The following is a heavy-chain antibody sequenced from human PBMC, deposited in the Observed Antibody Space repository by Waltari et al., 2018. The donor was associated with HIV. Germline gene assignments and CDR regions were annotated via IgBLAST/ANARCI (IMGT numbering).Heavy chain of an antibody. D-gene: IGHD1-26*01. CDR1: GSSLSRYR. Sequence: EVHLVESGGGLVKRGGSLRHSCAASGSSLSRYRMNWVRQAPGKGLELVSSISSSSNFIYYADSVKGRFTISRDNAKNSLYLQMNSLRAEDTAVYYCARDGGSPPNRWFDPWGQGTLVTVSS. J-gene: IGHJ5*02. CDR2: ISSSSNFI. CDR3: ARDGGSPPNRWFDP. V-gene: IGHV3-21*01.